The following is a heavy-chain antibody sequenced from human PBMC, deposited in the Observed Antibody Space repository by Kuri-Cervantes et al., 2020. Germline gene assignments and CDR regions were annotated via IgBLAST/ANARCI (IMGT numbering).Heavy chain of an antibody. CDR2: ISGSGGST. J-gene: IGHJ4*02. CDR3: AKATNYYDSSGVDY. Sequence: GESLKISCAASGFTFSSYAMSWVRQAPGKGLEWVSAISGSGGSTYYADPVKGRFTISRDNAKNSLYLQMNSLRAEDTALYYCAKATNYYDSSGVDYWGQGTLVTVSS. V-gene: IGHV3-23*01. CDR1: GFTFSSYA. D-gene: IGHD3-22*01.